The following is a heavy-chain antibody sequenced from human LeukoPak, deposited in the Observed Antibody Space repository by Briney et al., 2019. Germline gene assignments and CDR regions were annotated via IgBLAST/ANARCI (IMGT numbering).Heavy chain of an antibody. V-gene: IGHV4-38-2*01. D-gene: IGHD2-21*01. Sequence: PSETLSLTCAVSGYSISSGYYWGWVRQPPGKGLGGIGSIYHSGSTYYNPSLKSRVTISVDTSKNQFSLKLSSVTAADTAVYYCASEGPCGGDCYHDYWGQGTLVTVSS. CDR2: IYHSGST. CDR3: ASEGPCGGDCYHDY. J-gene: IGHJ4*02. CDR1: GYSISSGYY.